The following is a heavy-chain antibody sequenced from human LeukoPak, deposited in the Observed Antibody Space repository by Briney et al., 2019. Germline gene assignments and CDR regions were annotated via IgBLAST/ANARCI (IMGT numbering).Heavy chain of an antibody. J-gene: IGHJ1*01. CDR1: GFTFDNYA. Sequence: GGSLRLSCAASGFTFDNYAIHWVRQAPGKGLEWVSLISGDGGSTYYADSMKGRFTISRDNSKNSLYLQMNSLRTEDTALYYWAKDSQEIFPQRGQGNL. CDR2: ISGDGGST. V-gene: IGHV3-43*02. CDR3: AKDSQEIFPQ.